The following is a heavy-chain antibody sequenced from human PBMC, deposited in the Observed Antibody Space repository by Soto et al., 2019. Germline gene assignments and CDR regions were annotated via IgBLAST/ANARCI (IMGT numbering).Heavy chain of an antibody. J-gene: IGHJ5*02. CDR1: GFTFSDYY. CDR3: ARQGLVRSHHYFDP. CDR2: ISGSGSTI. Sequence: QVQLVESGGGLVKPGGSLRLSCAASGFTFSDYYLSWIRQAPGKGLEWLSYISGSGSTIYYADSVRGRFTISRDNTRNSLYLHLNRLGADDTAVYYCARQGLVRSHHYFDPWGQGTLVTVSS. V-gene: IGHV3-11*01. D-gene: IGHD1-26*01.